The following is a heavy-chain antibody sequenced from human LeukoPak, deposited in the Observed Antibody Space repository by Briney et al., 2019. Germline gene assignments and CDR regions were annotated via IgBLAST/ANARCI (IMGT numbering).Heavy chain of an antibody. CDR1: GYFISRGYY. J-gene: IGHJ6*03. Sequence: SETLSLTCTVSGYFISRGYYWGWIRQPPGKGLEWIGAIYHSGSTYYNPSLKSRVTISVDTSKNQFSLKLTSVTAADTAVYYCARAYYDFWSGRYYYYMDVWGKGTTVTVSS. CDR3: ARAYYDFWSGRYYYYMDV. CDR2: IYHSGST. D-gene: IGHD3-3*01. V-gene: IGHV4-38-2*02.